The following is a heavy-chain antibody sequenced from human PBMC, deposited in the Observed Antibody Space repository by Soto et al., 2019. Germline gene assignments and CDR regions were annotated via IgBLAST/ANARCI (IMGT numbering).Heavy chain of an antibody. D-gene: IGHD2-15*01. V-gene: IGHV1-46*01. CDR2: INPSGGST. CDR1: GYTFTSYY. J-gene: IGHJ4*02. CDR3: VFGVLGYCSGGTCVPGDY. Sequence: ASVKVSCKASGYTFTSYYMHWVRQAPGQGLEWMGIINPSGGSTSYAQKFQGRVTMTRDTSTSTVYMELSSLRSEDTAVYYCVFGVLGYCSGGTCVPGDYWGQGTVVTFSS.